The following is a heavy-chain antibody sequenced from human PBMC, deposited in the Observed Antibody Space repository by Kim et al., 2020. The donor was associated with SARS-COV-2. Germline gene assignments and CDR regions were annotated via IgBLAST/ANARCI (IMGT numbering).Heavy chain of an antibody. J-gene: IGHJ3*02. D-gene: IGHD6-19*01. CDR2: ISGSGGST. CDR1: GFTFSSYA. V-gene: IGHV3-23*01. Sequence: GGSLRLSCAASGFTFSSYAMSWVRQAPGKGLEWVSAISGSGGSTYYADSVKGRFTISRDNSKNTLYLQMNSLRAEDTAVYYCAKEYSSGWYVPGAFDIWGQGTMVTVSS. CDR3: AKEYSSGWYVPGAFDI.